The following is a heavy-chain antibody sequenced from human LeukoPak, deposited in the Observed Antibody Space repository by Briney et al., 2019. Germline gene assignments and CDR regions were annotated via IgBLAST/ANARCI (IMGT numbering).Heavy chain of an antibody. D-gene: IGHD6-19*01. Sequence: PSETLSLTCAVSGGSISSSNWWSWVRQPPGKGLEWIGEIYHSGSTNYNPSLKSRVTISVDTSKNQFSLKLSSVTAADTAVYYCARHEYSSGWYVNWGQGTLVTVSS. J-gene: IGHJ4*02. CDR1: GGSISSSNW. V-gene: IGHV4-4*02. CDR2: IYHSGST. CDR3: ARHEYSSGWYVN.